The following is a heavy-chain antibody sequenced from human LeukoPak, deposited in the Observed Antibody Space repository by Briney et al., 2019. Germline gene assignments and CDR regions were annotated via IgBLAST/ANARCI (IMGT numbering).Heavy chain of an antibody. CDR2: ISGSGGRT. Sequence: GGSLRLSCAVSGFTFSSYVMTWVRQVPGKGLEWVSGISGSGGRTYYADSVKGRFTISRDNSKNTVYLQVNSLRAEDTAVSYCRKDEGFGGGHCYLGPSDSWGQETLVTVSS. CDR3: RKDEGFGGGHCYLGPSDS. J-gene: IGHJ5*01. V-gene: IGHV3-23*01. D-gene: IGHD2-21*01. CDR1: GFTFSSYV.